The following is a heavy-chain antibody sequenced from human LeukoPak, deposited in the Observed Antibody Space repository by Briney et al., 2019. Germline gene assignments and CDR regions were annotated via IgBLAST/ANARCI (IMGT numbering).Heavy chain of an antibody. CDR3: ARGPYYDSSGYFIY. V-gene: IGHV4-34*01. J-gene: IGHJ4*02. CDR2: INHSGST. Sequence: PSETLSLTCAVYGGSFSGYYWNWIRQPPGKGLEWIGEINHSGSTNYNPSLKSRVTKSVDTSKNQFSLKLSSVTAADTAVYYCARGPYYDSSGYFIYWGQGTLVTVSS. D-gene: IGHD3-22*01. CDR1: GGSFSGYY.